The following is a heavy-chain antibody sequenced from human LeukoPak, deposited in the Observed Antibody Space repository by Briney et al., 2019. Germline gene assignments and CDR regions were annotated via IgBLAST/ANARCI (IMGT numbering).Heavy chain of an antibody. J-gene: IGHJ6*03. CDR2: INWNGGST. D-gene: IGHD3-10*01. Sequence: GGSLRLSCAASGFTFDDYGMSWVRQAPGKGLEWVSGINWNGGSTGYADSVKGRFTISRDNAKNSLYLQMNSLRAEDTAVYYCARRAGSGSRFTHYYYYYYMDVWGKGTTVTISS. CDR1: GFTFDDYG. V-gene: IGHV3-20*04. CDR3: ARRAGSGSRFTHYYYYYYMDV.